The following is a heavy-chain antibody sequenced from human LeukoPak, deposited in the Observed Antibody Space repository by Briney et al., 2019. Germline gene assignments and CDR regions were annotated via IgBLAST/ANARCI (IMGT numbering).Heavy chain of an antibody. Sequence: ASVKVSCKASGYTFTGYYMHWVRQAPGQGLEWMGWINPNSGGTNYAQKFQGRVTMTRDTSISTAYMELSRLRSDDTAVYYCASLYYYDSSGYSLAFDYWGQGTLVTVSS. D-gene: IGHD3-22*01. V-gene: IGHV1-2*02. J-gene: IGHJ4*02. CDR3: ASLYYYDSSGYSLAFDY. CDR1: GYTFTGYY. CDR2: INPNSGGT.